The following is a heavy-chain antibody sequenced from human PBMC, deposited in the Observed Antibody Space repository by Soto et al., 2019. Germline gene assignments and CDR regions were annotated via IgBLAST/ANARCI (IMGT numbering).Heavy chain of an antibody. D-gene: IGHD3-16*01. CDR2: ISGSGGNT. Sequence: EVQLLESGGGLVQPGGSLRLSCAASGFTFSSYAMSWVRQAPGKGLEWVSAISGSGGNTYYADSVKGRFTISRDNSKNALYLQMNSLSAEDTAVCYSAKEPPARGGGWFDPWGQGTLVTVSS. V-gene: IGHV3-23*01. CDR1: GFTFSSYA. J-gene: IGHJ5*02. CDR3: AKEPPARGGGWFDP.